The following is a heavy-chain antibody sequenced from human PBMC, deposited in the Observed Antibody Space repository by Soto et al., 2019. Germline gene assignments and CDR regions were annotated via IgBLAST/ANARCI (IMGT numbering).Heavy chain of an antibody. CDR3: ASNSYGYTFHDY. J-gene: IGHJ4*02. V-gene: IGHV4-30-4*01. D-gene: IGHD5-18*01. CDR2: IYYSGST. Sequence: QVQLQESGPGLVKPSQTLSLTCTVSGGSISSGDYYWSWIRQPPGKGLEWIGYIYYSGSTYYNPSLNSRVTTSADTSKNQFALKLSSVTAADTAVYYCASNSYGYTFHDYWGQGTLVTVSS. CDR1: GGSISSGDYY.